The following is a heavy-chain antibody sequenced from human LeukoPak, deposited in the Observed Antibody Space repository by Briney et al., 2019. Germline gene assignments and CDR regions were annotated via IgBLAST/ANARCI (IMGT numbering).Heavy chain of an antibody. J-gene: IGHJ5*02. D-gene: IGHD3-22*01. Sequence: GESLKISCKGSGYSFTTYWIGWVRQMPGKGLEWMGIIYPGDSDTRYSPSFQGQVTISADKSISTAYLQWSSLKASDTAMYYCARRYYYDSSGYSGPLFDPWGQGTLVTVSS. CDR3: ARRYYYDSSGYSGPLFDP. V-gene: IGHV5-51*01. CDR1: GYSFTTYW. CDR2: IYPGDSDT.